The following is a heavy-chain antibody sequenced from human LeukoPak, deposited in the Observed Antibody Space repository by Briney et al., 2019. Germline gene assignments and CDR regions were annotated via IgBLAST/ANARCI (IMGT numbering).Heavy chain of an antibody. J-gene: IGHJ4*01. Sequence: KSGGSLRLSCAASGFTFSTYAMSWVRQAPGKGLEWVSYISNSGTTIFYADSVRGRFTVSRDNARNSLLLQMDYLSAEDTAVYYCAREGYSSSFDYWGQGALVTVSS. D-gene: IGHD5-18*01. CDR3: AREGYSSSFDY. V-gene: IGHV3-11*01. CDR2: ISNSGTTI. CDR1: GFTFSTYA.